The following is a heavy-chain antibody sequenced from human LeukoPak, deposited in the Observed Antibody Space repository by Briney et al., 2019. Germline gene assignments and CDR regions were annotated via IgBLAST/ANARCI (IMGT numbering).Heavy chain of an antibody. Sequence: PGGSRRLSCAASGFTFSSDAMSWVRQAPGKGLKWVSAISGSGGSTYYADSVKGRFTISRDNSKNTLYLQMNSLRAEDTAVYYCAKDPTGGGWFDPWGQGTLVTVSS. J-gene: IGHJ5*02. D-gene: IGHD3-16*01. CDR1: GFTFSSDA. CDR2: ISGSGGST. V-gene: IGHV3-23*01. CDR3: AKDPTGGGWFDP.